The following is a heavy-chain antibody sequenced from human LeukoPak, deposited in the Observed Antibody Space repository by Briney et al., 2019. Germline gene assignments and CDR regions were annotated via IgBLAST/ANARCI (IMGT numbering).Heavy chain of an antibody. J-gene: IGHJ4*02. CDR2: INHSGST. V-gene: IGHV4-34*01. Sequence: SETLSLTCAVYGGSFSGYYWSWIRQPPGKGLEWIGEINHSGSTNYNPSLKSRVTISVDTSKNQFSLKLSSVTAADTAVYYCARGRRGYSSSWYDYWGQGTLVTVSS. CDR3: ARGRRGYSSSWYDY. CDR1: GGSFSGYY. D-gene: IGHD6-13*01.